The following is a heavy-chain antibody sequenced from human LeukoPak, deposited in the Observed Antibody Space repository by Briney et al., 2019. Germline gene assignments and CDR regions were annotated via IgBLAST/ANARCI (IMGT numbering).Heavy chain of an antibody. D-gene: IGHD6-13*01. CDR2: ISYDGSNK. CDR1: GFTFSSYA. V-gene: IGHV3-30*04. Sequence: GGSLRLSCAASGFTFSSYAMHWVRQAPGKGLEWVAVISYDGSNKYYADSVKGRFTISRDNSKNTLYLQMYSLRAEDTAVYYCARGSSSWSNWFDPWGQGTLVTVSS. J-gene: IGHJ5*02. CDR3: ARGSSSWSNWFDP.